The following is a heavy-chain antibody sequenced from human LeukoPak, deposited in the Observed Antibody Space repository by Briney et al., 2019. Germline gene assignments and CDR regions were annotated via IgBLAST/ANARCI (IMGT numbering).Heavy chain of an antibody. J-gene: IGHJ4*02. CDR1: GYTLTELS. D-gene: IGHD3-22*01. CDR2: FDPEDGET. V-gene: IGHV1-24*01. CDR3: ARVPLMGYYDSSGYYPRLDY. Sequence: ASVKVSCKVSGYTLTELSMHWVRQAPGKGLEWMGGFDPEDGETIYAQKFQGRVTMTEDTSTDTAYMELSSLRSEDTAVYYCARVPLMGYYDSSGYYPRLDYWGQGTLVTVSS.